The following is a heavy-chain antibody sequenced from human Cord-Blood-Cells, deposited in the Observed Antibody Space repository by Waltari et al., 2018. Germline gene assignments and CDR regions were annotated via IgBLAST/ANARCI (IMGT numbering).Heavy chain of an antibody. V-gene: IGHV3-30*04. J-gene: IGHJ4*02. Sequence: QVQLVESGGGVVQPGRALSLSCAASRFPFSSSAMPWVRQAPGKGRGLVAVISYDERNKYYADSVKGRFTISRDKSKNTVYLQMNRRRAEDTAVYYCARAAGPGRDYFDYWGQGSLVTVSS. CDR2: ISYDERNK. CDR3: ARAAGPGRDYFDY. D-gene: IGHD3-10*01. CDR1: RFPFSSSA.